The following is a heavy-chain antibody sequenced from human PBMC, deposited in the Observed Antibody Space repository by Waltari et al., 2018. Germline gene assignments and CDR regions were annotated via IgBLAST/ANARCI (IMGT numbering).Heavy chain of an antibody. Sequence: QVQLQESGPGQLKPPETLSPTCSVPHGHLTGFFWNWIRQSPGKGLEWIGYIYYTGSTDYNPSLKSRVTISVDTAKNQFSLRLNSVTAADTGVYYCARGRIHYTSNWFDPWGQGTLVTVSS. J-gene: IGHJ5*02. CDR3: ARGRIHYTSNWFDP. D-gene: IGHD3-10*01. CDR2: IYYTGST. V-gene: IGHV4-59*01. CDR1: HGHLTGFF.